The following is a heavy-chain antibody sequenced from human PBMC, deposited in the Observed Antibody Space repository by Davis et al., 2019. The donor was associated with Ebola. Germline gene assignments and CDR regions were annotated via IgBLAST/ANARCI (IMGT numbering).Heavy chain of an antibody. D-gene: IGHD3-3*01. CDR2: IKQDGSEK. CDR1: GFTFSSYW. CDR3: ASDRESYDFWSGYFDY. J-gene: IGHJ4*02. Sequence: ESLKISCAASGFTFSSYWMSCVRQAPGKGLEWVANIKQDGSEKYYVDSVKGRFTISRDNAKNSLYLQMHSLRAEDTAVYYCASDRESYDFWSGYFDYWGQGTLVTVSS. V-gene: IGHV3-7*03.